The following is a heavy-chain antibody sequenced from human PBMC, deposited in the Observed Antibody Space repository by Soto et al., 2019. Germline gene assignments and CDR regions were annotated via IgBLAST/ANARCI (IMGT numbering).Heavy chain of an antibody. Sequence: GGSLRLSCAASGFTFSSYGMHWVRQAPGKGLEWVAVIWYDGSNKYYADSVKGRFTISRDNSKNTLYLQMNSLRAEDTAVYYCARDALYCSGGSCYSEDFDYWGQGTLVTVSS. J-gene: IGHJ4*02. CDR3: ARDALYCSGGSCYSEDFDY. V-gene: IGHV3-33*01. CDR2: IWYDGSNK. D-gene: IGHD2-15*01. CDR1: GFTFSSYG.